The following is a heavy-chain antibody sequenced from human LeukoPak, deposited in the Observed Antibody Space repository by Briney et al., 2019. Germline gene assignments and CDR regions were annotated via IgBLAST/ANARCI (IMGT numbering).Heavy chain of an antibody. CDR3: ARASGSHNYGAFDT. CDR1: GGSFSGYY. V-gene: IGHV4-34*01. CDR2: INHSGST. J-gene: IGHJ3*02. Sequence: PSETLCLTCAVYGGSFSGYYWSWIRQPPGKGLEWIGEINHSGSTNYNPSLKSRVTISVDTSKNQFSLKLSSVTAADTAVYYCARASGSHNYGAFDTWGQGTMVTVSS. D-gene: IGHD1-26*01.